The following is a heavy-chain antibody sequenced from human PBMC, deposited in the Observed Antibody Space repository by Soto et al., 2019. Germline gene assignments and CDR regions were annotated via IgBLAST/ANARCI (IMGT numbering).Heavy chain of an antibody. CDR3: ARDQIGTETYWFDP. V-gene: IGHV1-69*04. J-gene: IGHJ5*02. CDR1: GGTFSSYT. CDR2: IIPILGIA. Sequence: SVKVSCKASGGTFSSYTISWVRQAPGQGLEWMGRIIPILGIANYAQKFQGRVTITADKSTSTAYMELSSLRSEDTAVYYCARDQIGTETYWFDPWGQGTLVTVSS. D-gene: IGHD1-1*01.